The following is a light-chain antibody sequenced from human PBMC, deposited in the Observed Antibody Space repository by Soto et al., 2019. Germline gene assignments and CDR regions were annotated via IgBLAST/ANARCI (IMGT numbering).Light chain of an antibody. Sequence: EIVLTQSPGTLSLSPGERATLSCRASQSVSSSYLAWYQQKPGQAPRLLIYGASSSATGIPDRFSGSGSGTDFTHTISRLEPEDVAVYYCQQYGSSSLTFGGGTKVEIK. CDR2: GAS. V-gene: IGKV3-20*01. CDR1: QSVSSSY. J-gene: IGKJ4*01. CDR3: QQYGSSSLT.